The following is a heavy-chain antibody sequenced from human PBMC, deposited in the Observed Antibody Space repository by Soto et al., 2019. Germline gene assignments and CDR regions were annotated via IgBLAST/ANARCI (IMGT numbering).Heavy chain of an antibody. CDR1: GFTFSSYG. CDR3: AKYSSSWYDNDAFDI. J-gene: IGHJ3*02. Sequence: GGSLRLSCAASGFTFSSYGMNWVRQAPGKGLERVAVISYDGSNEYYADSVKGRFTVSRDNSKNTLYLQMDNLRAEDTAVYYCAKYSSSWYDNDAFDIWGQGTRVTVSS. V-gene: IGHV3-30*18. CDR2: ISYDGSNE. D-gene: IGHD6-13*01.